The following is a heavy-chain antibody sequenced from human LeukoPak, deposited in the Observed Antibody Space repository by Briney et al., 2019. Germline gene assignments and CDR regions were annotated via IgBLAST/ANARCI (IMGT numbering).Heavy chain of an antibody. CDR2: IIPLFGTT. D-gene: IGHD3-10*01. V-gene: IGHV1-69*13. CDR1: GYTFTSYD. Sequence: ASVKVSCKASGYTFTSYDINWVRQATGQGLEWMGGIIPLFGTTNYAQTFQGRVTITADESTSTAYMELSSLRSEDTAVYYCAREGFFGSGSYPPTGQDAFDIWGQGTMVTVSS. CDR3: AREGFFGSGSYPPTGQDAFDI. J-gene: IGHJ3*02.